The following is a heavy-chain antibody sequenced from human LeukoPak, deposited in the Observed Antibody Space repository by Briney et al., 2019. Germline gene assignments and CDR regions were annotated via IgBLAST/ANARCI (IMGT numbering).Heavy chain of an antibody. Sequence: GGSMRLSCAASGFTFSSYAMSWVRQAPGKGLEWVSAISGSGGSTYYADSVKGRFTISRDNSKNTLYLQVNSLRAEDTAIYYCAKYHIAAAGTGGPDYWSQGTLVTVPS. D-gene: IGHD6-13*01. CDR2: ISGSGGST. J-gene: IGHJ4*02. V-gene: IGHV3-23*01. CDR3: AKYHIAAAGTGGPDY. CDR1: GFTFSSYA.